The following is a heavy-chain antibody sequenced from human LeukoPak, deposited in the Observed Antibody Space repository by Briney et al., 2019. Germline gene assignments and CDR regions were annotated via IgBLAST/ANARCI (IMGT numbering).Heavy chain of an antibody. CDR3: ATRNNGCPYH. D-gene: IGHD5-24*01. Sequence: RGSLRLSCAASKFTFSSYWMSWVRQAPGKGLEWVANIKQDGSVQFYMDSLKGRFSVSRDNAKNSLYLQMNGLRVEDTAVYYCATRNNGCPYHWGQGTLVTVSS. CDR2: IKQDGSVQ. CDR1: KFTFSSYW. V-gene: IGHV3-7*01. J-gene: IGHJ4*02.